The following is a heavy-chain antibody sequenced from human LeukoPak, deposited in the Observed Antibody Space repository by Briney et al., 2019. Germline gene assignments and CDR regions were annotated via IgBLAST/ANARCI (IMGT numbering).Heavy chain of an antibody. CDR2: IYTSGTT. CDR1: GDSISAYC. Sequence: SETLSLTCTVSGDSISAYCWSWIRQPPGKGLEWIGYIYTSGTTNYNPSLKSRVTMSADTSKNQFSLKLDSVTAADTAVYYCARSRPAPKEFDHWGQGTLVSVSS. V-gene: IGHV4-4*09. CDR3: ARSRPAPKEFDH. D-gene: IGHD2-2*01. J-gene: IGHJ4*02.